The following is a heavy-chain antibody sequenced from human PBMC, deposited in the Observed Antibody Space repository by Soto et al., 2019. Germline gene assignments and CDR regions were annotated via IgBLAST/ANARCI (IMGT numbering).Heavy chain of an antibody. CDR3: ARDGRYGTSTNGGGDAFDI. D-gene: IGHD2-2*01. CDR1: GFTFRTHW. CDR2: IKQDGSEK. V-gene: IGHV3-7*04. J-gene: IGHJ3*02. Sequence: EVQLVGSGGGLVQPGGSLRLSCVASGFTFRTHWMTWVRQAPGKGLEWVANIKQDGSEKYYVDSVRGRFAISRDNAKDALYLQMTSLRVEDTAVYYCARDGRYGTSTNGGGDAFDIWGQGTMVTVSS.